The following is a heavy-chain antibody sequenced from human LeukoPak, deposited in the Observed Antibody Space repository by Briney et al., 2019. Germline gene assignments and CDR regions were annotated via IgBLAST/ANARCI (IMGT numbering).Heavy chain of an antibody. D-gene: IGHD3-22*01. Sequence: SETLSLTCTVSGGSISSSSYYWGWIRQPPRKGLEWIGSIYYSGSTYYNPSLKSRVTISVDTSKNQFSLKLSSVTAADTAVYYCARHYSPFYYYDSSGMDVWGQGTTVTVSS. J-gene: IGHJ6*02. CDR3: ARHYSPFYYYDSSGMDV. CDR1: GGSISSSSYY. CDR2: IYYSGST. V-gene: IGHV4-39*01.